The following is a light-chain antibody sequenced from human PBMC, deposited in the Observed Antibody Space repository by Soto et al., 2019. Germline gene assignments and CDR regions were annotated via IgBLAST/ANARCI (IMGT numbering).Light chain of an antibody. CDR1: QSINREF. CDR2: QTS. Sequence: EIILTQSQGTLSVSPGERATLSCRGSQSINREFLAWYQQKPGQAPRLLMFQTSTRASGVPDRFSGSGSGTDFTLTITGLEPEDSAVYYCQQYGDSPAYTFGQGTKLEI. J-gene: IGKJ2*01. CDR3: QQYGDSPAYT. V-gene: IGKV3-20*01.